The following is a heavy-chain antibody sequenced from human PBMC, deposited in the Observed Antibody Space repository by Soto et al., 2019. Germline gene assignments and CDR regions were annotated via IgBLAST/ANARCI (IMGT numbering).Heavy chain of an antibody. CDR2: TYYGRNT. CDR3: ARHGHWAPLND. J-gene: IGHJ4*02. CDR1: GGSIDCSDFY. Sequence: QLQLQESGPGLVKPSETLSLTCSVSGGSIDCSDFYWVWVRQPPGEGLEWIGSTYYGRNTYYSSSLRSRVTLSVDTSKNQFSLRLSSVTAADTAIYYCARHGHWAPLNDWGQGTLVTVSS. V-gene: IGHV4-39*01. D-gene: IGHD3-16*01.